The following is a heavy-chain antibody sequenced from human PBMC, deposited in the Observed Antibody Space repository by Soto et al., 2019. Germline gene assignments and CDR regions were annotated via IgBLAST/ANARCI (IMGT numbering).Heavy chain of an antibody. J-gene: IGHJ4*02. CDR1: GVSITSGDNS. CDR2: IFYIGNA. D-gene: IGHD1-7*01. V-gene: IGHV4-30-4*01. Sequence: QVQLQETGPGLVKPSQTLSLTCTVSGVSITSGDNSWSWIRQPPGKGLEWIGYIFYIGNAYYNPSLPSRVTISVETSRNQFSLRLTSVTAADTAVYYGVRKTGTTFWGSFFDHWGQGTLGTVSS. CDR3: VRKTGTTFWGSFFDH.